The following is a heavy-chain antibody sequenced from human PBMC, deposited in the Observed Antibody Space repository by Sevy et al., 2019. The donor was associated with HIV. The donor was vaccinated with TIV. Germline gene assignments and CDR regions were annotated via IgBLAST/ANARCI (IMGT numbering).Heavy chain of an antibody. CDR1: GFTFSSYS. CDR2: ISSSSSTI. J-gene: IGHJ4*02. D-gene: IGHD2-15*01. CDR3: ARDQWDMASYYFDY. V-gene: IGHV3-48*02. Sequence: GGSLRLSCAASGFTFSSYSMNWVRQAPGKGLEWVSYISSSSSTIYYADSVKGRFTISRDNAKNPLYLQMNSLRDEDTAVYYCARDQWDMASYYFDYWGQGTLVTVSS.